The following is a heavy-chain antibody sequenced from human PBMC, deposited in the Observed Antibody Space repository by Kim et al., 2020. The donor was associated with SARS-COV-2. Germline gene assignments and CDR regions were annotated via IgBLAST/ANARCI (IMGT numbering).Heavy chain of an antibody. D-gene: IGHD3-10*01. CDR2: ISYDGSNK. J-gene: IGHJ6*02. CDR1: GFTFSSYA. Sequence: GGSLRLSCAASGFTFSSYAMHWVRQAPGKGLEWVAVISYDGSNKYYADSVKGRFTISRDNSKNTLYLQMNSLRAEDTAVYYCASEGTGYGSDRRGSSYNYYYGMDVWGPGTTVTVSS. V-gene: IGHV3-30*04. CDR3: ASEGTGYGSDRRGSSYNYYYGMDV.